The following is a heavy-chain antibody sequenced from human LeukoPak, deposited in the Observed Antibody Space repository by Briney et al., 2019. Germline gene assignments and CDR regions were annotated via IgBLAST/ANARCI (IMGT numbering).Heavy chain of an antibody. J-gene: IGHJ4*02. V-gene: IGHV3-23*01. Sequence: GGSLRLSCAASGFTFSTYAMGWVRQAPGKGLEWVSFISGSGTSTYYADSVKGRFTISRDISKNTLSLQMNSLRVEDTAVYYCAKDLYYGSGSKFDDWGQGTLVTVSS. CDR3: AKDLYYGSGSKFDD. D-gene: IGHD3-10*01. CDR1: GFTFSTYA. CDR2: ISGSGTST.